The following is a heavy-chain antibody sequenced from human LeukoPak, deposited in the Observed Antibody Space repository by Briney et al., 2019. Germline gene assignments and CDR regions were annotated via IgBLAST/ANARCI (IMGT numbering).Heavy chain of an antibody. V-gene: IGHV3-23*01. D-gene: IGHD4-17*01. Sequence: PGGSLRLSCAASGFNFSDYGMIWVRQAPGKGLEWVSGISGSDYTDHADSVKGRFTISRDNSKNTLYLQMNSLRAEDTAVYYCAKGGAIRNLRYFDLWGRGTLVTVSS. J-gene: IGHJ2*01. CDR3: AKGGAIRNLRYFDL. CDR2: ISGSDYT. CDR1: GFNFSDYG.